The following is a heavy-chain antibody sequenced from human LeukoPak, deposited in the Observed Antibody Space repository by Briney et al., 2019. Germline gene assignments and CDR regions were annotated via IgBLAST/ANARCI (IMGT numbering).Heavy chain of an antibody. CDR3: ARGLRFLEWSHLDY. D-gene: IGHD3-3*01. CDR2: ISSSSSYI. CDR1: GFTFSSYS. V-gene: IGHV3-21*04. Sequence: GGSLRLSCAASGFTFSSYSMNWVRQAPGKGLEWVSSISSSSSYIYYADSVKGRFTISRDNAKNSLYLQMNSLRAEDTALYYCARGLRFLEWSHLDYWGQGTLVTVSS. J-gene: IGHJ4*02.